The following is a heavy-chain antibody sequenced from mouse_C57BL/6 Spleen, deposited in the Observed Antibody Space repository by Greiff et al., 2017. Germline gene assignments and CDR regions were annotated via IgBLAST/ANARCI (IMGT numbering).Heavy chain of an antibody. Sequence: VQLQQSGPELVKPGASVKMSCKASGYTFTDYNMHWVKQSHGKSLEWIGYINPNNGGTSYNQKFKGKATLTVNNSSSTAYMQHRSLPSEDSAVYYCARKGVYDYDFDYWGQGTTLTVSS. CDR2: INPNNGGT. V-gene: IGHV1-22*01. CDR1: GYTFTDYN. J-gene: IGHJ2*01. D-gene: IGHD2-4*01. CDR3: ARKGVYDYDFDY.